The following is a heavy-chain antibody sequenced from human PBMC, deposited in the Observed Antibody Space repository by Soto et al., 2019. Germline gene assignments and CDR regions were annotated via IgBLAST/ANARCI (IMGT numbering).Heavy chain of an antibody. CDR3: ARDTPIIVGATRNSFDP. CDR1: GGTFSSYT. J-gene: IGHJ5*02. D-gene: IGHD1-26*01. V-gene: IGHV1-69*08. Sequence: QVQLVQSGAEVKKPGSSVKVSCKASGGTFSSYTISWVRQAPGQGLEWMGRIIPILGIANYAQKFQGRVTITADKSTSTAYMELSSLRSEDTAVYYCARDTPIIVGATRNSFDPWGQGTLVTVSS. CDR2: IIPILGIA.